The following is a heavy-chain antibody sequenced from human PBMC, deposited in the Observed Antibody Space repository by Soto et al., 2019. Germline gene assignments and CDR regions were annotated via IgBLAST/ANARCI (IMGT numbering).Heavy chain of an antibody. V-gene: IGHV4-59*01. CDR2: IYYSGST. CDR1: GGSISSYY. Sequence: SETLSLTCTVSGGSISSYYWSWIRQPPGKGLEWIGCIYYSGSTNYNPSLKSRVTISVDTSKNQFSLKLSSVTAADTAVYYCARSTYDFWSGYYYYYYMDVWGKGTTVTVSS. J-gene: IGHJ6*03. D-gene: IGHD3-3*01. CDR3: ARSTYDFWSGYYYYYYMDV.